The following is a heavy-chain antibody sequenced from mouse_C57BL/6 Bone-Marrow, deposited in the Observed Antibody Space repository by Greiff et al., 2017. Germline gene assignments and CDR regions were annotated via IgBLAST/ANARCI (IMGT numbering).Heavy chain of an antibody. CDR1: GFNIKNTY. CDR2: IDPANGNT. CDR3: ARGDYYGSRGFAY. J-gene: IGHJ3*01. Sequence: EVQLQESVAELVRPGASVKLSCTASGFNIKNTYMHWVKQRPEQGLEWIGRIDPANGNTKYAPKFQGKATITADTSSNTAYLQLSSLTSEDTAIYYCARGDYYGSRGFAYWGQGTLVTVSA. D-gene: IGHD1-1*01. V-gene: IGHV14-3*01.